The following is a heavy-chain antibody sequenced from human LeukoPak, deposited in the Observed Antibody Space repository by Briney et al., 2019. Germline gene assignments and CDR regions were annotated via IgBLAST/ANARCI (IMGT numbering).Heavy chain of an antibody. CDR3: ARVRGYGDSFYFDY. Sequence: PSETLSLTCTVSGGSVSSGSYYWSWVRQAPGKGLEWVANIKQDGSEKYYVDSVKGRFTISRDNAKNSLYLQMNSLRAEDTAVYYCARVRGYGDSFYFDYWGQGTLVTVSS. D-gene: IGHD4-17*01. V-gene: IGHV3-7*04. J-gene: IGHJ4*02. CDR1: GGSVSSGSYY. CDR2: IKQDGSEK.